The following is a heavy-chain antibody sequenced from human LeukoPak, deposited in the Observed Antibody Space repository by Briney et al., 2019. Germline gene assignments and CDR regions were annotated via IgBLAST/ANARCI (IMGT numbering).Heavy chain of an antibody. J-gene: IGHJ4*02. V-gene: IGHV3-30*18. Sequence: GGSLRLSCAASGFTFSSYGMHWVRQAPGKGLEWVAVISYDGSNKYYADSVKGRFTISRDNSKNTLYLQMNSLRAEDTALYYCAKDLNLYSGSYLGPFDYWGQGTLVTVSP. CDR2: ISYDGSNK. CDR3: AKDLNLYSGSYLGPFDY. D-gene: IGHD1-26*01. CDR1: GFTFSSYG.